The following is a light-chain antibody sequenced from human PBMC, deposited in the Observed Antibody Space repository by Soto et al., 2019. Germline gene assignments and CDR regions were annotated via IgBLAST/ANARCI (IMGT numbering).Light chain of an antibody. CDR3: QQRLNWPLT. CDR1: QSVSNF. Sequence: EIVLTQSPATLSLSPGERATLSCRASQSVSNFFVWYQQKRGQAPRLLIYDASKRATGIPVRFSGSGSGTDFTLTISSLEPEDFAVYYCQQRLNWPLTFGGGTTVEIK. J-gene: IGKJ4*01. V-gene: IGKV3-11*01. CDR2: DAS.